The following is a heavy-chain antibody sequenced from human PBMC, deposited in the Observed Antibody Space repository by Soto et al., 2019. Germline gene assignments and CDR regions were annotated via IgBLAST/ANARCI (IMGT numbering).Heavy chain of an antibody. V-gene: IGHV2-5*02. CDR1: GFLLSTSGVG. D-gene: IGHD3-22*01. CDR2: IYWDDDK. CDR3: AHSRSTYYYDSTFDP. J-gene: IGHJ5*02. Sequence: QITLKESGPTLVKPTQTLTLTCTFSGFLLSTSGVGVGWIRQPPGKALEWLALIYWDDDKRYSPVLKSRLTHTNYTSKNHVVLTMTTMDPVDTATYYCAHSRSTYYYDSTFDPWGQGTLVTASS.